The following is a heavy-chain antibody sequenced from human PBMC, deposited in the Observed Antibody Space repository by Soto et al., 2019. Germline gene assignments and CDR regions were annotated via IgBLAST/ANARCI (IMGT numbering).Heavy chain of an antibody. J-gene: IGHJ5*02. V-gene: IGHV4-39*01. D-gene: IGHD1-20*01. Sequence: SETLSLTCTVSGGSISSSSYYWGWIRQPPGKGLEWIGSIYYSGSTYYNPSLKSRVTISVDTSKNQFSLKLSSVTAADTAVYYCARITGTTPNWFDPWGQGTLVTVSS. CDR3: ARITGTTPNWFDP. CDR1: GGSISSSSYY. CDR2: IYYSGST.